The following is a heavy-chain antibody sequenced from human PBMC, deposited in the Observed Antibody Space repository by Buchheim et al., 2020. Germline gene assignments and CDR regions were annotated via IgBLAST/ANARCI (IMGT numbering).Heavy chain of an antibody. CDR1: GFTFSDYY. CDR2: ISSSSSYT. D-gene: IGHD2-15*01. Sequence: QVQLVESGGGLVKPGGSLRLSCAASGFTFSDYYMSWIRQAPGKGLEWVSYISSSSSYTKYADSVKGRFTISRNHAKHSRNVQMNSLRAEDTAVYYCARGAIVVELDYWGQGTL. J-gene: IGHJ4*02. V-gene: IGHV3-11*06. CDR3: ARGAIVVELDY.